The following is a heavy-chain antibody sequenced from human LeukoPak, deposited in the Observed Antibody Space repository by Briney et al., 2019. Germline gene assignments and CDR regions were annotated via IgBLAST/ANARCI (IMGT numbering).Heavy chain of an antibody. D-gene: IGHD2-8*01. CDR2: IYAGSNT. J-gene: IGHJ4*02. V-gene: IGHV3-23*03. CDR1: GFSFSSYA. Sequence: SGGSLRLSCAASGFSFSSYAMSWVRQAPGRGLEWVSSIYAGSNTYYADSRKGRFTISRDNFKNTLYLRMNSLRADDTAVYYCTQTGGPNAKHPHNRGQGTLVTVSS. CDR3: TQTGGPNAKHPHN.